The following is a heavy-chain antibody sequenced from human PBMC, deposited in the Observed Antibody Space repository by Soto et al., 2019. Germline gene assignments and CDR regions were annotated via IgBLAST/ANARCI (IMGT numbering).Heavy chain of an antibody. V-gene: IGHV3-48*01. J-gene: IGHJ4*03. Sequence: GGSLSLSCAASGFPFSSYIMNWVRQAPGKGLEWVSYISSSSSTIYYADSVKSRFTISRDNAKNSLYLQMNSLRAEDTAVYYCARDPVYYGNYYPPREIDYGAKGPLVTVSS. CDR2: ISSSSSTI. D-gene: IGHD4-17*01. CDR3: ARDPVYYGNYYPPREIDY. CDR1: GFPFSSYI.